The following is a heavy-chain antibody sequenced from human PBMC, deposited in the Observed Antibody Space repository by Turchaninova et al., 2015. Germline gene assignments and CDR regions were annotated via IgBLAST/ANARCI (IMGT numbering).Heavy chain of an antibody. D-gene: IGHD1-26*01. CDR3: ARAGWEPPFDY. V-gene: IGHV4-61*01. Sequence: QVQLQESGPGLVKPSETPILTCAVSGGSVSSGRYKWGWSRQPPGKGLEWIGYNYYSGSTNYNPSLKSRVTISVDTSKNQFSLKLSSVTAADTAVYYCARAGWEPPFDYWGQGTLVTVSS. CDR2: NYYSGST. J-gene: IGHJ4*02. CDR1: GGSVSSGRYK.